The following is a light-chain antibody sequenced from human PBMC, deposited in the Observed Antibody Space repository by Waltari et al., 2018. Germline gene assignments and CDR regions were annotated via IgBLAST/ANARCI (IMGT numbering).Light chain of an antibody. V-gene: IGKV3-20*01. Sequence: EIVLTQSPGTLSLSLGERATVSCRASQSVSRALAWYQQKPGQAPRLLIYGASTRATGIPDRFSGSGSGTDFSLTISRLEPDDFAVYYCQHYLELPVTFGQGTTVEI. CDR2: GAS. J-gene: IGKJ1*01. CDR3: QHYLELPVT. CDR1: QSVSRA.